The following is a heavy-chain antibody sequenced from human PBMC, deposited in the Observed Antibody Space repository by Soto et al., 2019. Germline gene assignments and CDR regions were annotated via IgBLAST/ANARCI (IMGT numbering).Heavy chain of an antibody. J-gene: IGHJ4*02. Sequence: ASGPTLVNPTETLTLTCTVSGFSLSNARMGVSWIRQPPGKALEWLAHIFSNDEKSYSTSLKSRLTISKDTSKSQVVLTMTNMDPVDTATYYCARIQGSSGSYPFDYWGQGTLVTVSS. D-gene: IGHD1-26*01. V-gene: IGHV2-26*01. CDR2: IFSNDEK. CDR3: ARIQGSSGSYPFDY. CDR1: GFSLSNARMG.